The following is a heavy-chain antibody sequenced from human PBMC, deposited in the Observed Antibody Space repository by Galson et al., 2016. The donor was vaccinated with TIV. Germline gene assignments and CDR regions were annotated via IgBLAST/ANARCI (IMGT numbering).Heavy chain of an antibody. CDR1: GYMFSAHW. D-gene: IGHD3-16*01. V-gene: IGHV5-51*03. CDR3: AKGKEYYEF. J-gene: IGHJ4*02. Sequence: QSGAEVKKPGESLIISCKASGYMFSAHWFGWVRQMPGKGPEWIGTMNPGDSETRYSPSFEGQVTISADNSISTAYLQWHSLKASDTAVYYCAKGKEYYEFWGQGTLVTVSS. CDR2: MNPGDSET.